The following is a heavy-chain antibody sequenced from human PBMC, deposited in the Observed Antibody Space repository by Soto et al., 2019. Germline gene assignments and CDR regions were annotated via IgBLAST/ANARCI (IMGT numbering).Heavy chain of an antibody. J-gene: IGHJ4*02. Sequence: SETLSLTCTVSGGSISSYYWSWIRQPPGKGLEWIGYIYYSGSTNYNPSLKSRVTISVDTSKNQFSLKLSSVTAADTAVYYRARVWGAARVIDYRGQGTLVTVSS. D-gene: IGHD6-25*01. V-gene: IGHV4-59*01. CDR1: GGSISSYY. CDR2: IYYSGST. CDR3: ARVWGAARVIDY.